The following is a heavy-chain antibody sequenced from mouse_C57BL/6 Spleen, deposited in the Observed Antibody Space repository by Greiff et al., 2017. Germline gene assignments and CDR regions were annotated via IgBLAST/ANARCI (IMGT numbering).Heavy chain of an antibody. V-gene: IGHV1-52*01. CDR2: IDPSDSET. CDR1: GYTFTSYW. D-gene: IGHD1-1*01. CDR3: ASPHYGSSLWYFDV. J-gene: IGHJ1*03. Sequence: VQLQQPGAELVRPGSSVKLSCKASGYTFTSYWMHWVKQRPIQGLEWIGNIDPSDSETHYNQKFKDKATLTVDKSSSTAYMQLSSLTSEDSAVYYCASPHYGSSLWYFDVWGTGTTVTVSS.